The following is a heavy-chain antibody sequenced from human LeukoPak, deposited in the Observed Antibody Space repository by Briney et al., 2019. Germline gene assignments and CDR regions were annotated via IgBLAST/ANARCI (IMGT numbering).Heavy chain of an antibody. J-gene: IGHJ5*02. CDR3: ARHLGYCSTTSCQPGFDP. CDR2: IYYXGNT. Sequence: SETLSLTCTVSGXSITSXYXXXXXXPXGXGLXWXXXIYYXGNTNYTPSLKSRVTISVDTSKNQFSLKLSSVTAADTAVYYCARHLGYCSTTSCQPGFDPWGQGTLVTVSS. D-gene: IGHD2-2*01. CDR1: GXSITSXY. V-gene: IGHV4-59*08.